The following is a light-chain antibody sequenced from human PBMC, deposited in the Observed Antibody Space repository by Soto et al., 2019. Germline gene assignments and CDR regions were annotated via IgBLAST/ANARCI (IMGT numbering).Light chain of an antibody. CDR3: QQYNSHPYT. V-gene: IGKV1-5*03. CDR2: KAS. J-gene: IGKJ2*01. CDR1: QSISAW. Sequence: DIQMTQSPSTLSASVGDRVTITCRASQSISAWLAWYQQKPGKAPNLLIYKASSLQRGAQSRFSGSGSGTDFTLTISSLQPDDFATYYCQQYNSHPYTFGQGTKLEMK.